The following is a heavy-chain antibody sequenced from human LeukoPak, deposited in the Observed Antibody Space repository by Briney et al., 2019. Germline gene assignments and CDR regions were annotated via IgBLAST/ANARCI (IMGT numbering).Heavy chain of an antibody. D-gene: IGHD2-2*01. J-gene: IGHJ4*02. Sequence: GESLKISCKGSGYSFTSYWIGWVRQMPGKGLEWMGIIYPGDSDTRYSPSFQGQVTISADKSISTAYLQWSSLKASDTAMYYCARAVVPAATEPENWFDYWGQGTLVTVSS. CDR2: IYPGDSDT. V-gene: IGHV5-51*01. CDR3: ARAVVPAATEPENWFDY. CDR1: GYSFTSYW.